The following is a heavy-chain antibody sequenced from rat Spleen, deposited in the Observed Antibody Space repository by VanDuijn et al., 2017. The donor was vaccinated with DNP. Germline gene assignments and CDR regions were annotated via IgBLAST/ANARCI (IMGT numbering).Heavy chain of an antibody. CDR2: ISYDGAGT. Sequence: EVQLVESGGGLVQPGRSLKLSCAASGFTFSDYYMAWVRQAPTKGLEWVASISYDGAGTYYRDSVKGRFTISRDNAKSSLYLQMDSLRSEDTATYYWAGRPPPTRGPFDYWGQGVLVTVSS. CDR1: GFTFSDYY. D-gene: IGHD1-4*01. CDR3: AGRPPPTRGPFDY. V-gene: IGHV5-20*01. J-gene: IGHJ2*01.